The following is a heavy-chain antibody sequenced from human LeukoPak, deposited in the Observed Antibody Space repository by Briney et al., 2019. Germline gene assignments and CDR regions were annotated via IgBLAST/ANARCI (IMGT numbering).Heavy chain of an antibody. CDR2: IYYSGST. Sequence: SEALSLTCTVSGGSISSYYWSWIRQPPGKGLEWIGYIYYSGSTNYNPSLKSRVTISVDTSKNQFSLKLSSVTAADTAVYYCARGILERTHDYFDYWGQGTLVTVSS. CDR3: ARGILERTHDYFDY. CDR1: GGSISSYY. J-gene: IGHJ4*02. V-gene: IGHV4-59*01. D-gene: IGHD3-3*01.